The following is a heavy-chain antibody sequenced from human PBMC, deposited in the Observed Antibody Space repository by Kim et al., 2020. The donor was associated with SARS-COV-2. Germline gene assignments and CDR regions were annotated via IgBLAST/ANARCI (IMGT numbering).Heavy chain of an antibody. J-gene: IGHJ6*02. V-gene: IGHV3-9*01. CDR2: IGWNSIKI. CDR1: GFTFGDHA. Sequence: GGSLRLSCAASGFTFGDHAMHWVRQTPGRGLEWVSGIGWNSIKIGYADSVRGRFTISRDNARNSLYLQMESLRPEDTALYYCAKDVLISKIRGINKDTPNFYAMDVWGQGTTVTVSS. CDR3: AKDVLISKIRGINKDTPNFYAMDV. D-gene: IGHD3-10*01.